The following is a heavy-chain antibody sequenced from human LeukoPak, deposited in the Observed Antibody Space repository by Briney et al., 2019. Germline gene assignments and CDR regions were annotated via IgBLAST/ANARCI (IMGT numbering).Heavy chain of an antibody. V-gene: IGHV1-69*04. Sequence: GSSVKVSCKASGGTFSSYAISWVRQAPGQGLEWMGRIIPILGIANYAQKFQGRVTITADKSTSTAYMELSSLRSEDTAVYYCARLGYYDSSGYPDYYYYYGMDVWGQGTTVTVS. J-gene: IGHJ6*02. CDR3: ARLGYYDSSGYPDYYYYYGMDV. D-gene: IGHD3-22*01. CDR2: IIPILGIA. CDR1: GGTFSSYA.